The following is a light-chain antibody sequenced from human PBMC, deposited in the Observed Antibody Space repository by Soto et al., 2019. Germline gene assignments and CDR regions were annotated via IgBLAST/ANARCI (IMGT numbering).Light chain of an antibody. J-gene: IGKJ5*01. Sequence: DIQMTQSPSTLSASLGGRVTVTCGSSQSISVWLAWYQQKAGKAPNLLXYKASRLESGVPSRLSGSGSGTEFTLTISSLQPDDFAVYYCQQYTNWPMYTFGPGTRLEIK. V-gene: IGKV1-5*03. CDR2: KAS. CDR1: QSISVW. CDR3: QQYTNWPMYT.